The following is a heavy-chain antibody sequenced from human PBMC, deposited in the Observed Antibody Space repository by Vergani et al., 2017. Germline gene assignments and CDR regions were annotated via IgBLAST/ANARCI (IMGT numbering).Heavy chain of an antibody. Sequence: EVQLVESGGGLVQPGRSLRLSCAASGFTFADYAMHWVRQAPGKGLEWVSGISWNSGSIGYADSVKGRFTISRDNAKNSLYLQMNSLRAEDTALYYCAKDISXSPEPKDCSSTSCYTHEGGLDYWGQGTLVTVSS. D-gene: IGHD2-2*02. V-gene: IGHV3-9*01. J-gene: IGHJ4*02. CDR3: AKDISXSPEPKDCSSTSCYTHEGGLDY. CDR1: GFTFADYA. CDR2: ISWNSGSI.